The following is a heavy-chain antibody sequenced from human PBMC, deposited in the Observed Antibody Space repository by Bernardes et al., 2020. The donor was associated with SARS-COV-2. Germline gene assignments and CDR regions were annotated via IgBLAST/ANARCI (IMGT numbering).Heavy chain of an antibody. D-gene: IGHD3-22*01. V-gene: IGHV3-74*01. Sequence: GGSLRLSRAASGFTFSRYWMNWVRQVPGKGLVWVSYINDDGRDTRYADSVKGRFIISRDNAKNTLYLQMNSLRAEDTAFYFCAGDPGDGSGTIDGLEIWGQGTLVTVSS. CDR3: AGDPGDGSGTIDGLEI. CDR2: INDDGRDT. CDR1: GFTFSRYW. J-gene: IGHJ3*02.